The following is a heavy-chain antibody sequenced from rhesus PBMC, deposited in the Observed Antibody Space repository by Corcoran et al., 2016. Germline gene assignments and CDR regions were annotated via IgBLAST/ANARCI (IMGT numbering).Heavy chain of an antibody. V-gene: IGHV4-80*01. CDR3: ARVLYYNIWTGYYPKYFDY. CDR2: INGNSGVT. Sequence: QVQLQEPGPGLVKPSETLSLTFAVSGGSFSSYCWSWIRQPPGKGLEWIGEINGNSGVTSYNPSLNSRVTFSEDASNDQFSLKLSSVTAADTAVYYCARVLYYNIWTGYYPKYFDYCGQGVLVTVSS. J-gene: IGHJ4*01. D-gene: IGHD3-3*01. CDR1: GGSFSSYC.